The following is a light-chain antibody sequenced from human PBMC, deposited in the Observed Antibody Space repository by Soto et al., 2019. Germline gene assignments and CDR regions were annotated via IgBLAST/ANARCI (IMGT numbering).Light chain of an antibody. V-gene: IGKV1-33*01. Sequence: DIQMTQSPCSLSASLGDRVTITCQASQAISKYLHWYHQRPGKAPILVIYDASNLEAGAPSRFSGGGSGTSFTLTISSLQPEDIGTYFCQQYNNLPYTFGQGTKLDIK. CDR1: QAISKY. J-gene: IGKJ2*01. CDR2: DAS. CDR3: QQYNNLPYT.